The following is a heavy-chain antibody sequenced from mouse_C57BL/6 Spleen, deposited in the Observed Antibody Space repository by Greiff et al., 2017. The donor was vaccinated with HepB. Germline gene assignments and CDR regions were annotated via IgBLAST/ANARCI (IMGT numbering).Heavy chain of an antibody. CDR3: VREGGTAWFAY. Sequence: VQLKESGGGLVQPKGSLKLSCAASGFTFNTYAMHWVRQAPGKGLEWVARIRSKSSNYAKYYADSVKDRFTISRDDSQSMLSLQMNNLKTEDTAMYYCVREGGTAWFAYWGQGTLVTVSA. J-gene: IGHJ3*01. V-gene: IGHV10-3*01. CDR2: IRSKSSNYAK. D-gene: IGHD4-1*01. CDR1: GFTFNTYA.